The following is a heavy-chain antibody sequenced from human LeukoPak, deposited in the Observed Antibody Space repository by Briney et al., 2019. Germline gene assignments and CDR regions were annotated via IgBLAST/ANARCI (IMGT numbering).Heavy chain of an antibody. Sequence: GGSLRLSCAASGFTFSTYWMHWVRQAPGKGLVWVSRINSDGRSTAYADSVKGRFTISRDNAKSTLYLQMSSLRAEDTAVYYCARMLTGYSSPNYFYYGMDVWGQGTTVTVSS. J-gene: IGHJ6*02. V-gene: IGHV3-74*01. CDR3: ARMLTGYSSPNYFYYGMDV. CDR1: GFTFSTYW. CDR2: INSDGRST. D-gene: IGHD3-9*01.